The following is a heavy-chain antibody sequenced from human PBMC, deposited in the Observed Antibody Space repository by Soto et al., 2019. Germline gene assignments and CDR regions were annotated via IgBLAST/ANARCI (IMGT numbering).Heavy chain of an antibody. J-gene: IGHJ4*01. D-gene: IGHD1-1*01. CDR3: AGERNGAPEY. V-gene: IGHV4-39*01. CDR1: DGSISSSTFH. Sequence: QVQLQESGPGLVEPSETLSLTCTVTDGSISSSTFHWAWVRQPPGGGLEWIGSIFHPGGTYSRPSLKGRVTMTVDTSSNQFDLKVHSVTTYDTAIYFCAGERNGAPEYWGHGTLVTVSS. CDR2: IFHPGGT.